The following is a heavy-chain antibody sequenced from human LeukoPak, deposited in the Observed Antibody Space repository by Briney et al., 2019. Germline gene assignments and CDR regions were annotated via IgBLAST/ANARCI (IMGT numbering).Heavy chain of an antibody. CDR2: IYYSGST. Sequence: PSETLSLTCTVSGGSITSSSYYWAWIRQPPGKGLEWIGSIYYSGSTYYNPSLKSRATISVDTSENQFSLRLTSVTAADTAVYYCVRDRELNYWGQGTLVTVSS. D-gene: IGHD1-26*01. J-gene: IGHJ4*02. CDR1: GGSITSSSYY. CDR3: VRDRELNY. V-gene: IGHV4-39*07.